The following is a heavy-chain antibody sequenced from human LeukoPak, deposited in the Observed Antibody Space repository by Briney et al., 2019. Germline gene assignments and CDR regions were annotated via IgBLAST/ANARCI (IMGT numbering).Heavy chain of an antibody. CDR2: ISWNSGSI. V-gene: IGHV3-9*01. J-gene: IGHJ4*02. CDR3: ARRAYGSGSYFFDY. Sequence: GGSLRLSCAASGFTFDDYAMHWVRQAPGKGLEWVSGISWNSGSIGYADSVKGRFTISRDNAKNSLYLQMNSLRAEDTAVYYCARRAYGSGSYFFDYWGQGTLVTVSS. D-gene: IGHD3-10*01. CDR1: GFTFDDYA.